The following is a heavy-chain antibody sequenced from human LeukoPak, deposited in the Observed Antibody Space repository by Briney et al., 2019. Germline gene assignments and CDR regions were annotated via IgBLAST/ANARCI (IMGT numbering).Heavy chain of an antibody. D-gene: IGHD6-13*01. CDR1: GGSFSGYY. CDR2: INHSGST. CDR3: ARHGGAAADPANWFDP. V-gene: IGHV4-34*01. J-gene: IGHJ5*02. Sequence: PSETLSLTCAVYGGSFSGYYWSWIRQPPGKGLEWIGEINHSGSTNYNPSLKSRVTISVDTSKNQFSLHLSSVTAADTAAYYCARHGGAAADPANWFDPWGQGTLVTVSS.